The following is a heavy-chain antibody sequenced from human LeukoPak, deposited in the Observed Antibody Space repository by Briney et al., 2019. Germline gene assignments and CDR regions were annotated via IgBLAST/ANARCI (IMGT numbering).Heavy chain of an antibody. D-gene: IGHD3-10*01. CDR3: ARGAGITMVRGVIITIDY. CDR1: GGSISSYY. CDR2: IYYSGST. J-gene: IGHJ4*02. V-gene: IGHV4-59*12. Sequence: SETLSLTCTVSGGSISSYYWSWIRQPPGKGLEWIGYIYYSGSTNYNPSLKSRVTMSVDTSKNQFSLKLSSVTAADTAMYYCARGAGITMVRGVIITIDYWGQGTLVTVSS.